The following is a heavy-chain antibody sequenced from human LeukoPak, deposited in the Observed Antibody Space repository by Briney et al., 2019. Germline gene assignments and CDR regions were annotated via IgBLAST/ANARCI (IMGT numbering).Heavy chain of an antibody. J-gene: IGHJ6*02. Sequence: GGSLRLSCAVSGLTFSSSWMDWVRQAPGKGLEWVASINPDGNKKYSADSVKGRFTISRDNAENSLYLQMNSLRAEDTAVYYCARWAMDYGMDVWGQGTTVTVSS. CDR3: ARWAMDYGMDV. CDR1: GLTFSSSW. V-gene: IGHV3-7*01. CDR2: INPDGNKK.